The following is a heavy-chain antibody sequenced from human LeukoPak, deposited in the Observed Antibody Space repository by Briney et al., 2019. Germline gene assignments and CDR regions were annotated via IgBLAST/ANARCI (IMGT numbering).Heavy chain of an antibody. J-gene: IGHJ4*02. CDR2: IYSGGST. CDR3: ARSAGSSWYQYYFDY. D-gene: IGHD6-13*01. CDR1: GFTVSSNY. V-gene: IGHV3-66*01. Sequence: GGSLRLSCAASGFTVSSNYMSWVRQAPGKGLEWASVIYSGGSTYYADSVKGRFTISRDNSKNTLYLQMNSLRAEDTAVYYCARSAGSSWYQYYFDYWGQGTLVTVSS.